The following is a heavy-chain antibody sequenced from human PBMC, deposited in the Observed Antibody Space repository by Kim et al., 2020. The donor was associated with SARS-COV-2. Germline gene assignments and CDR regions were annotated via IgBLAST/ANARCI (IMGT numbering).Heavy chain of an antibody. V-gene: IGHV1-46*01. D-gene: IGHD5-12*01. CDR3: ARDKLGGYDNFDY. Sequence: YAQKFQGRVTMTRDTSTSTVYMELSSLRSEDTAVYYCARDKLGGYDNFDYWGQGTLVTVSS. J-gene: IGHJ4*02.